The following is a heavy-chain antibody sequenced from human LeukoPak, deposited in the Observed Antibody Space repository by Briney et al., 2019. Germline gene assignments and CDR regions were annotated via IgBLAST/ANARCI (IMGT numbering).Heavy chain of an antibody. CDR2: IYSGGST. CDR3: ARGLYSSGYYYDAFDI. J-gene: IGHJ3*02. Sequence: GGSLRLSCAASGFTVSNNYMSWVRQAPGKGLEWVSLIYSGGSTHYTDSVKGRFNISRDNSKNTLYLQMNSLRAEDTAVYYCARGLYSSGYYYDAFDIWGQGTMVTVSS. D-gene: IGHD3-22*01. CDR1: GFTVSNNY. V-gene: IGHV3-66*01.